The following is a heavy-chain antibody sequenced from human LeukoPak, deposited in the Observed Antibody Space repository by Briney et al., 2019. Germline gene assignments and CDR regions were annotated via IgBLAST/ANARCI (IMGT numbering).Heavy chain of an antibody. Sequence: GASVKVSCKTSGYTFTNYDINWVRQAPGQGLEWMGWMNPKSGKTGYAQKFQGRVTIIRNTSISTAYMELSSLRSEDTAVYYCARDFVVNNYYYYGMDVWGQGTTVTVSS. CDR3: ARDFVVNNYYYYGMDV. J-gene: IGHJ6*02. CDR2: MNPKSGKT. CDR1: GYTFTNYD. D-gene: IGHD2-21*01. V-gene: IGHV1-8*03.